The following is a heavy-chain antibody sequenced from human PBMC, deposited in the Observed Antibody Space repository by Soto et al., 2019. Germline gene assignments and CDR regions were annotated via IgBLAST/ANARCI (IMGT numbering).Heavy chain of an antibody. CDR3: AREDRGDLWFGELLESSYGMDV. CDR1: GYTFTSYY. CDR2: INPSGGST. Sequence: ASVKVSCKASGYTFTSYYMHWVRQAPGQGLEWMGIINPSGGSTSYAQKFQGRVTMTRDTSTSTVYMELRSLRSDDTAVYYCAREDRGDLWFGELLESSYGMDVWGQGTTVTVSS. J-gene: IGHJ6*02. D-gene: IGHD3-10*01. V-gene: IGHV1-46*01.